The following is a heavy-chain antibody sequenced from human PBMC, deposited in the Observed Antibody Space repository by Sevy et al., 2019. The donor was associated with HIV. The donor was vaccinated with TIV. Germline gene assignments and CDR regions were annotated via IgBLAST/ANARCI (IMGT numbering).Heavy chain of an antibody. CDR2: VSGSSNYI. Sequence: GGYLRLSCAASGFTFIRYNMNWVRQAPGKGLEWISSVSGSSNYIYYAESLKGRFIISRDNAKDTLYLQMNSLRADDTAPYYCARGPPDGSYDYFDYWGQGTLVTVSS. CDR1: GFTFIRYN. V-gene: IGHV3-21*06. D-gene: IGHD1-26*01. J-gene: IGHJ4*02. CDR3: ARGPPDGSYDYFDY.